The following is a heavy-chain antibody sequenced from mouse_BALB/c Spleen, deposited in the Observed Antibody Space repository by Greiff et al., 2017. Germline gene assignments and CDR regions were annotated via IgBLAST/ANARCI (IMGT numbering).Heavy chain of an antibody. CDR3: ARLITTANYFDY. V-gene: IGHV1-4*01. J-gene: IGHJ2*01. D-gene: IGHD1-2*01. Sequence: QVHVKQSGAELARPGASVKMSCKASGYTFTSYTMHWVKQRPGQGLEWIGYINPSSGYTNYNQKFKDKATLTADKSSSTAYMQLSSLTSEDSAVYYCARLITTANYFDYWGQGTTLTVSS. CDR2: INPSSGYT. CDR1: GYTFTSYT.